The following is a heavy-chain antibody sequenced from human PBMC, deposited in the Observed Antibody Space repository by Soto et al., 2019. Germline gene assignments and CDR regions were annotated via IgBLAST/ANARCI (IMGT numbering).Heavy chain of an antibody. CDR1: GFTFSSYS. V-gene: IGHV3-48*02. Sequence: EVQLVESGGGLVQHGGSLRLSCAASGFTFSSYSMNWVRQAPGKGLEWVSYLSSSSSTIYYADSVKGRFTISRDNAKNSLYLQMNSLRDEDTAVYYCARDQSRVGAPYYYGMDVWGQGNTVTVSS. J-gene: IGHJ6*02. D-gene: IGHD1-26*01. CDR3: ARDQSRVGAPYYYGMDV. CDR2: LSSSSSTI.